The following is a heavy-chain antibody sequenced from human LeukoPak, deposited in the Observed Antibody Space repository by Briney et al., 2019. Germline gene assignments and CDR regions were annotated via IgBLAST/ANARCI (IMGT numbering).Heavy chain of an antibody. Sequence: ASVKVSCKASGYTFTGYGISWVRQAPGQGLEWMGWISAYNGNTNYAQKLQGRVTVTTDTSTSTAYMELRSLRSDDTAVYYCARDLPGYCSGGSCYLIDYYYMDVWGKGTTVTVSS. V-gene: IGHV1-18*01. J-gene: IGHJ6*03. CDR2: ISAYNGNT. CDR3: ARDLPGYCSGGSCYLIDYYYMDV. CDR1: GYTFTGYG. D-gene: IGHD2-15*01.